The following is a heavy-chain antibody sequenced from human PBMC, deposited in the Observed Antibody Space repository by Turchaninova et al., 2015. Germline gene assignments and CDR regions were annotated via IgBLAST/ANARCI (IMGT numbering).Heavy chain of an antibody. D-gene: IGHD6-6*01. Sequence: QVQLVQSGAEVKKPGASVKVSCKASGYTFTSYGISWVRQAPGQGLEWMGLTSVYHGNTHYELKILGIVPMTTTPATGQATSTAEMELRSRRSDDTAGYYGARAFTIAPLDYWGQGTLVTVSS. CDR3: ARAFTIAPLDY. CDR1: GYTFTSYG. V-gene: IGHV1-18*01. J-gene: IGHJ4*02. CDR2: TSVYHGNT.